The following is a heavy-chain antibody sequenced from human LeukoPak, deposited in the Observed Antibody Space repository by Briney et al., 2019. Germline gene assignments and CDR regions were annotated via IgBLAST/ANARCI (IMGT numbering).Heavy chain of an antibody. CDR2: IWYDGSNE. J-gene: IGHJ6*02. V-gene: IGHV3-33*01. CDR1: GFTFGIYG. Sequence: PGRSLRLSCAASGFTFGIYGMHWVRQAPGKGLEWLALIWYDGSNEYYADSVKGRFTISRDDSKNTLYLQMNSLRPEDTALYYCARGYGSGAPSRGMDVWGQGTTVTVSS. D-gene: IGHD3-10*01. CDR3: ARGYGSGAPSRGMDV.